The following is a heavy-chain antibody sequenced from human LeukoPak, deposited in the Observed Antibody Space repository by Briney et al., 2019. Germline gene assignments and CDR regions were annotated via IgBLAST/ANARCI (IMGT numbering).Heavy chain of an antibody. V-gene: IGHV4-59*01. CDR3: ARHFGSGSKKYYFDY. J-gene: IGHJ4*02. Sequence: SETLSLTCTVSGGSISRYYWSWIRQPPGKGLEGIGYIYYSGTTNYNPSLESRVTISVDTSKNQFSLKLTSVTAADTAVYYCARHFGSGSKKYYFDYWGQGTLVTVSS. CDR2: IYYSGTT. D-gene: IGHD3-10*01. CDR1: GGSISRYY.